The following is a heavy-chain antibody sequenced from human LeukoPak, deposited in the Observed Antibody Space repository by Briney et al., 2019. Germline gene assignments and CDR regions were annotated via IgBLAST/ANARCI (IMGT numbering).Heavy chain of an antibody. Sequence: GASVKVSCKASGYTFTSYGISWVRQAPGQGLEWMGIINPSGGSTSYAQKFQGRVTMTRDTSTSTVYMELSSLRSEDTAVYYCAREESMNNAFDIWGQGTMVTVSS. CDR3: AREESMNNAFDI. CDR2: INPSGGST. CDR1: GYTFTSYG. D-gene: IGHD2/OR15-2a*01. V-gene: IGHV1-46*01. J-gene: IGHJ3*02.